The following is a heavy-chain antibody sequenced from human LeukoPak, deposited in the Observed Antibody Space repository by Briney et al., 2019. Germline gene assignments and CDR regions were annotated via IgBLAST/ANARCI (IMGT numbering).Heavy chain of an antibody. Sequence: ASVKVSCKASGYTFTGYYMHWVRQAPGQGLEWMGWINPNSGGTNYAQKFQGWVTMTRDTSISTAYMELSRLRSDDTAVYYCARAGSSSLFLFDYWGQGTLVTVSS. J-gene: IGHJ4*02. D-gene: IGHD6-6*01. CDR3: ARAGSSSLFLFDY. CDR2: INPNSGGT. CDR1: GYTFTGYY. V-gene: IGHV1-2*04.